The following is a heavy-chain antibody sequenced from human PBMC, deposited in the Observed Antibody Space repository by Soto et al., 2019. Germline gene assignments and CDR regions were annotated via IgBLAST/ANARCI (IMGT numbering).Heavy chain of an antibody. CDR1: GFTFSSYT. CDR2: ISHDGSDK. D-gene: IGHD1-26*01. Sequence: GGSLRLSCAASGFTFSSYTMHWVRQTPGKGLEWVAVISHDGSDKYYADSVKGRFTISRDNSKNTLYLQMNSLRAEDTAVYYCAKIHHIVGAHFDYWGQGTLVTVS. J-gene: IGHJ4*02. CDR3: AKIHHIVGAHFDY. V-gene: IGHV3-30-3*01.